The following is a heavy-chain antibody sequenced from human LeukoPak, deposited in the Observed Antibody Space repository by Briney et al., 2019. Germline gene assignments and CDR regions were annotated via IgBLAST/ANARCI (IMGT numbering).Heavy chain of an antibody. Sequence: GGTLRLSWAASGFTFSSYSMNWVRQAPGKGLEWVSSISSSSSYIYYADSVKGRFTISRDNAKNSLYLQMNSLRAEDTAVDYCARGGRAIRNWFDPWGQGTLVTVSS. J-gene: IGHJ5*02. V-gene: IGHV3-21*01. CDR3: ARGGRAIRNWFDP. CDR1: GFTFSSYS. D-gene: IGHD1-26*01. CDR2: ISSSSSYI.